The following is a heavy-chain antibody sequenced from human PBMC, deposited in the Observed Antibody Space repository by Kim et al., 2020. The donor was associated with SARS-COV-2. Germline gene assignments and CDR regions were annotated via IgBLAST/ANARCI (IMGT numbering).Heavy chain of an antibody. CDR3: ARGSRGYYYDSSGPAPGGMDV. Sequence: SETLSLTCAVYGGSFSGYYWSWIRQPPGKGLEWIGEINHSGSTNYNPSLKSRVTISVDTSKNQFSLKLSSVTAADTAVYYCARGSRGYYYDSSGPAPGGMDVWGQGTTVTVSS. J-gene: IGHJ6*02. D-gene: IGHD3-22*01. V-gene: IGHV4-34*01. CDR2: INHSGST. CDR1: GGSFSGYY.